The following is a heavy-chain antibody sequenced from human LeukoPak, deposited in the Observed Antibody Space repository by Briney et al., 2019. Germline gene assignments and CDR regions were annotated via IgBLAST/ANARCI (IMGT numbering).Heavy chain of an antibody. CDR1: GGSISSYY. J-gene: IGHJ4*02. D-gene: IGHD5-12*01. CDR2: IFYSGST. Sequence: SSETLSLTCTVSGGSISSYYWGWIRQPPGKGLEWIGYIFYSGSTNYNPSLQSRVTISVDTSKNQFSLKLSSVTAADTAVYYCARAGGYLLYFDYWGQGTLVTVSS. V-gene: IGHV4-59*01. CDR3: ARAGGYLLYFDY.